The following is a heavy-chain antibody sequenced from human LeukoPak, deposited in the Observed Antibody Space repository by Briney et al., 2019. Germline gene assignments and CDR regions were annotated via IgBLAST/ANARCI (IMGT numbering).Heavy chain of an antibody. Sequence: GASVKVSCKASGGTFSSSSISWVRQAPGQGLEWMGGIIPIFGAANYAQKFQGRVTITADESTRTAYMKLSSLRSEDTAVYYCAREWYSSSWTGFDYWGQGTLVTVSS. V-gene: IGHV1-69*13. CDR1: GGTFSSSS. J-gene: IGHJ4*02. D-gene: IGHD6-13*01. CDR3: AREWYSSSWTGFDY. CDR2: IIPIFGAA.